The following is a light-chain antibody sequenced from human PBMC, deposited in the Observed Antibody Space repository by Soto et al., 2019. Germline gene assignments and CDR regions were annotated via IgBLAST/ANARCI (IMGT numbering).Light chain of an antibody. CDR2: AAS. V-gene: IGKV1-39*01. J-gene: IGKJ3*01. Sequence: DLQMTQSPSSLSASVGDRVTITCRASQSISSYLNWYQQKPGKAPKLLIYAASSLESGVPSRFSGSGSGTHFTLTISSLQPEDFATYYCQQSYSTPLVFGPGTKVDIK. CDR1: QSISSY. CDR3: QQSYSTPLV.